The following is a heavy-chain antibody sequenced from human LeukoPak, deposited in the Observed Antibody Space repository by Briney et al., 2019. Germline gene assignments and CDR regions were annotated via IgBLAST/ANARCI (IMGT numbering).Heavy chain of an antibody. V-gene: IGHV3-30*18. CDR3: AKNCPVAESSWYLNGCDY. CDR2: ISYDGSNK. D-gene: IGHD6-13*01. Sequence: GRSLRLSCAASGFTFSSYGMHWVRQAPGKGLEGVAVISYDGSNKYYADSVKGRFTISRDNSKNTLYLQMNSLRAEDTAVYYCAKNCPVAESSWYLNGCDYWGQGTLVTVSS. J-gene: IGHJ4*02. CDR1: GFTFSSYG.